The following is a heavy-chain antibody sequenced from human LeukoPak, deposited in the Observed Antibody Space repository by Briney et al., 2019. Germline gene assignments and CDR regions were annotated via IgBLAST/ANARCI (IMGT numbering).Heavy chain of an antibody. D-gene: IGHD2-2*01. CDR3: ARASVVPAAIHYYYYYYGVDV. V-gene: IGHV4-34*01. J-gene: IGHJ6*02. Sequence: PSETLSLTCAVYGGSFSGYYWSWIRQPPGKGLEWIGEINHSGSTNYNPSLKSRVTISVDTSKNQFSLKLSSVTAADTAVYYCARASVVPAAIHYYYYYYGVDVWGQGTTVTVSS. CDR2: INHSGST. CDR1: GGSFSGYY.